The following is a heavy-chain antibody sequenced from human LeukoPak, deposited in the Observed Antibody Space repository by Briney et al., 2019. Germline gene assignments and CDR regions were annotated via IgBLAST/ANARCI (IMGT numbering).Heavy chain of an antibody. Sequence: GGSLRLSCAASGFTFSSYAMHWVRQAPGKGLEWVSSISSGGNYIYYADSMKGRFTISRDNAKNSLYLQMNSLRAEETAVYYCARAGILVAGTDWYFDLWGRGTLVTVSS. CDR2: ISSGGNYI. J-gene: IGHJ2*01. V-gene: IGHV3-21*01. CDR3: ARAGILVAGTDWYFDL. CDR1: GFTFSSYA. D-gene: IGHD6-19*01.